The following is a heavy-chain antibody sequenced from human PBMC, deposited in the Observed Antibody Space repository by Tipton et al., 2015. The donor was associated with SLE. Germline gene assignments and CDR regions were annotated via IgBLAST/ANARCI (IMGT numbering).Heavy chain of an antibody. V-gene: IGHV4-59*01. CDR3: ARTVGYCSSTRCSSYYFDY. CDR2: IYYSGNT. D-gene: IGHD2-2*01. J-gene: IGHJ4*02. CDR1: GGSISSYY. Sequence: LRLSCTVSGGSISSYYWSWIRQPPGKGLEWIGYIYYSGNTDYSPSLKSRVTISVDTSKNQFSLNLNSVTAADTAVYYCARTVGYCSSTRCSSYYFDYWGRGTPVTVSS.